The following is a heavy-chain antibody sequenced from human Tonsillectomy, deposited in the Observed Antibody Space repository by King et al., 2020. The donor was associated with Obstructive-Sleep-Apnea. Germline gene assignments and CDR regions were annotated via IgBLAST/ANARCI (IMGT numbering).Heavy chain of an antibody. CDR3: ARVGDYGDHAFDY. Sequence: VQLVESGGGLVQPGGSLRLSCAASGFTFSSYDMHWVRQATGKGLEWVSAIGTAGDTYYPGSVKGRFTISRENAKDSSYLQMNSLRAGDTAVYYCARVGDYGDHAFDYWGQGTLVTVSS. CDR1: GFTFSSYD. J-gene: IGHJ4*02. CDR2: IGTAGDT. D-gene: IGHD4-17*01. V-gene: IGHV3-13*04.